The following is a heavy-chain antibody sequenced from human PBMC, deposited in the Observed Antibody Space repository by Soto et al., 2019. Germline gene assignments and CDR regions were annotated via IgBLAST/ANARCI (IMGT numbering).Heavy chain of an antibody. CDR2: FDPEDGET. CDR1: GYTLTELS. Sequence: ASVKVSCKVSGYTLTELSMHWVRQAPGKGLEWMGGFDPEDGETIYAQKFQGRVTMTEETSTDTAYMELSSLRSEDTAVYYCATDGGYSGYGGWWGWFNPWGQGTLVTVSS. CDR3: ATDGGYSGYGGWWGWFNP. V-gene: IGHV1-24*01. D-gene: IGHD5-12*01. J-gene: IGHJ5*02.